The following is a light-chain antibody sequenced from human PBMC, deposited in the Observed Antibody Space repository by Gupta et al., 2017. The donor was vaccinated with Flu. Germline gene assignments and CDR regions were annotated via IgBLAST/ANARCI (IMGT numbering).Light chain of an antibody. V-gene: IGKV1-39*01. CDR3: QQRYSTPIT. CDR2: AAS. CDR1: QSISSY. Sequence: DFQMTQSPSSLSASVGDRVTITCRASQSISSYLNWYQQKPGKAPKLLIYAASSLQSGVPSRFSGSGSGTDFTLTISSLQPEDFATYYCQQRYSTPITFGGGTKVEIK. J-gene: IGKJ4*01.